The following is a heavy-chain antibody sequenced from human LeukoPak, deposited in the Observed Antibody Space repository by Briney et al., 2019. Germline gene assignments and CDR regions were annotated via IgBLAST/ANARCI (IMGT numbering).Heavy chain of an antibody. Sequence: GGSLRLSCAASGFTFSSCEMNWVRQAPGKGLEWVSCISSSGSTIYYADSVKGRFTISRDNAKNSLYLQMNSLRAEDTAVYYCARVGGNWSPDYWGQGTLVTVSS. J-gene: IGHJ4*02. V-gene: IGHV3-48*03. CDR3: ARVGGNWSPDY. CDR2: ISSSGSTI. CDR1: GFTFSSCE.